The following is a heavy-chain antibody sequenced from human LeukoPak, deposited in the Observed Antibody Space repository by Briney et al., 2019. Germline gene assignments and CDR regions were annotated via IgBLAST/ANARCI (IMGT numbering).Heavy chain of an antibody. CDR3: AISSLTS. CDR1: GGSLSGYY. Sequence: SETLSLTCAVYGGSLSGYYWTWIRQPPGTGLEWIGDINHGGSAVYNPSLKSRVIISVDRSKNQFSLKLTSMTAADTAVNDCAISSLTSWGQGTLVTVSS. CDR2: INHGGSA. D-gene: IGHD3-16*02. V-gene: IGHV4-34*01. J-gene: IGHJ5*02.